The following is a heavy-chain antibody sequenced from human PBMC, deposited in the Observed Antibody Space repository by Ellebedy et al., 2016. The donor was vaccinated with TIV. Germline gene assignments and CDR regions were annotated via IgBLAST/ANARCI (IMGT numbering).Heavy chain of an antibody. Sequence: GSLRLSCVVYGGSFSGYYWSWVRQPPGKGLEWIGEVNQSGRTNYHPSLKSRVTISVDTSKNPFSLRLSSVTAADTAVYYCAEGRSGWYYFDYWGQGTLVTVSS. V-gene: IGHV4-34*01. CDR3: AEGRSGWYYFDY. CDR2: VNQSGRT. D-gene: IGHD6-19*01. CDR1: GGSFSGYY. J-gene: IGHJ4*02.